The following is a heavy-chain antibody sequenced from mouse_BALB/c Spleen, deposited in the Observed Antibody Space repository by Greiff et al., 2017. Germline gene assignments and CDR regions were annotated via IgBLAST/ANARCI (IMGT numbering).Heavy chain of an antibody. D-gene: IGHD2-4*01. V-gene: IGHV5-6-5*01. J-gene: IGHJ3*01. CDR2: ISSCGST. Sequence: EVKLMESGGGLVKPGGSLKLSCAASGFTFSSYAMSWVRQTPEKRLEWVASISSCGSTYYPDSVKGRFTISSDNARNILYLQMSSLRSEDTAMYYCAIYYDYDGWFAYWGQGTLVTVSA. CDR1: GFTFSSYA. CDR3: AIYYDYDGWFAY.